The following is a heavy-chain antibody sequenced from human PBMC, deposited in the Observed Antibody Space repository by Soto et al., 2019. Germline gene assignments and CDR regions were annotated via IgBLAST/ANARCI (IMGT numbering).Heavy chain of an antibody. CDR3: ARGRLIEVAGTFFDY. J-gene: IGHJ4*02. CDR2: IWYDGSNK. CDR1: GFTFSSYG. Sequence: LRLSCAASGFTFSSYGMHWVRQAPGKGLEWVAVIWYDGSNKYYADSVKGRFTISRDNSKNTLYLQMNGLRAEDTAVYYCARGRLIEVAGTFFDYWGQGTLVTVSS. V-gene: IGHV3-33*01. D-gene: IGHD6-19*01.